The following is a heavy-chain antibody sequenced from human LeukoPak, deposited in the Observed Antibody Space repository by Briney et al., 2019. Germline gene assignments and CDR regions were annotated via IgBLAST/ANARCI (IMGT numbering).Heavy chain of an antibody. CDR3: ARGYSHNSGGWLDP. CDR2: LTDSGDDT. V-gene: IGHV3-23*01. J-gene: IGHJ5*02. Sequence: GGSLRLSCAVSGFTFSHYAMSWVHQAPGTGLEWVGSLTDSGDDTYYADSVKGRLTISRDNSNSPLYLHISGLRDEDTAVYYCARGYSHNSGGWLDPWGQGTLVTVSS. D-gene: IGHD5-12*01. CDR1: GFTFSHYA.